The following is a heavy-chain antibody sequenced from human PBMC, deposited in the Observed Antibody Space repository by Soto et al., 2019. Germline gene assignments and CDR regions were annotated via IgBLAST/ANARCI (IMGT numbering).Heavy chain of an antibody. J-gene: IGHJ6*03. CDR1: GGSISSYY. CDR2: IYYRGST. CDR3: ARTLTLGYYYYYMDV. V-gene: IGHV4-59*08. Sequence: QVQLQESGPGLVKPSETLSLTCTVSGGSISSYYWSWIRQPPGKGLEWIGYIYYRGSTNYNPSLKSRVTISVDTSKNQFSLKLSSVTAADTAVYYCARTLTLGYYYYYMDVWGKGTTVTVSS. D-gene: IGHD3-16*01.